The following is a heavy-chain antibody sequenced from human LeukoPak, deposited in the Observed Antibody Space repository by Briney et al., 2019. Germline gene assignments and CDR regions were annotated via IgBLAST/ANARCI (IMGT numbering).Heavy chain of an antibody. Sequence: GGSLRLSCAASGFPFSNYAMIWVRQASGKGLEWVSGISGSGLDRWYVDSVKGRVTVSRDNSKNMLYLQMNSLRDEDTAVYYCVFSRTGILEAAMDYWGQGAQVTVSS. CDR1: GFPFSNYA. V-gene: IGHV3-23*01. CDR3: VFSRTGILEAAMDY. J-gene: IGHJ4*02. CDR2: ISGSGLDR. D-gene: IGHD2-2*01.